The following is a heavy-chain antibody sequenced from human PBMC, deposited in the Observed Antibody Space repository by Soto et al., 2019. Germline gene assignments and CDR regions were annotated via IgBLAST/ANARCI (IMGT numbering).Heavy chain of an antibody. CDR2: IGTAGDT. Sequence: GGSLILSCRASGFTFSSYDMHWVRHAPGKGLEWVSAIGTAGDTYYPGSVKGRFTISRENAKNSLYLQMNSLRAEDTAVYYCARGIAAAGTDYYYYGMDVWGQGTTVTVSS. D-gene: IGHD6-13*01. V-gene: IGHV3-13*01. CDR3: ARGIAAAGTDYYYYGMDV. CDR1: GFTFSSYD. J-gene: IGHJ6*02.